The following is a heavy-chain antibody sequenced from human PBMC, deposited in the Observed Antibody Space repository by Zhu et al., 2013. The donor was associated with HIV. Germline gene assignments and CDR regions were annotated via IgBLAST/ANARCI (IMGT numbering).Heavy chain of an antibody. CDR1: GGSFNTYA. J-gene: IGHJ4*02. CDR3: ATFGDYIDY. V-gene: IGHV1-69*01. CDR2: ITPIFRTA. D-gene: IGHD3-10*01. Sequence: QVQLVQSGTEVTMPGSSVRVSCKTSGGSFNTYAFSWVRQAAHGGLEWMGGITPIFRTANYAQRLQGRVTIIADESTTTVYMEVSGLTLDDTGVYFCATFGDYIDYWGPGEPWSSSPQ.